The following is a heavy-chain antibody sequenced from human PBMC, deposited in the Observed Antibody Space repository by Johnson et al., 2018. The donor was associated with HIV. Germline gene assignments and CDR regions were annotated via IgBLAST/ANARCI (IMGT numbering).Heavy chain of an antibody. CDR2: ISYNGSNK. CDR1: GFTFSRDA. Sequence: QVQLVESGGGVVQPGRSLRLSCAASGFTFSRDAIHLVRQAPGKVLEWVAVISYNGSNKYHADSVKGRFTISRDNSKNTLYLQMHSLRTEDTAVYYCARIRVAVITEVGAFDIWGQGTMVTVSS. CDR3: ARIRVAVITEVGAFDI. V-gene: IGHV3-30*04. J-gene: IGHJ3*02. D-gene: IGHD3-22*01.